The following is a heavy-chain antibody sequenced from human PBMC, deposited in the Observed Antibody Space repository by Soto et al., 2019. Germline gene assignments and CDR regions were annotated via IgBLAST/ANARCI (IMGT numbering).Heavy chain of an antibody. V-gene: IGHV1-18*01. CDR1: GYTFTSNG. D-gene: IGHD4-17*01. CDR3: ARDGYGDYGY. CDR2: LSTYNGYT. J-gene: IGHJ4*02. Sequence: QVQLVQSGAEVKKPGTSVKVSCKASGYTFTSNGISWVRQAPGQGLEWMGWLSTYNGYTNYAQKLQGRVTMTRDTSTSIAYMELRDLRSDDTAVYYCARDGYGDYGYWGQGSLVTVSS.